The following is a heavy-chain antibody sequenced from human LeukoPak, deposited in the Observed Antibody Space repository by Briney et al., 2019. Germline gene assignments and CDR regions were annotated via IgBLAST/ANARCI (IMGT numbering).Heavy chain of an antibody. V-gene: IGHV1-8*02. J-gene: IGHJ6*02. D-gene: IGHD3-22*01. CDR3: ARTYYYDSADFRILYGMDV. CDR1: GYTFTSYY. CDR2: MDPNSGNT. Sequence: GASVKVSCKASGYTFTSYYMHWVRQAPGQGLEWMGWMDPNSGNTGYAQKFQGRVTMTRNTSIRTAYMELSSLRSEDTAVYYCARTYYYDSADFRILYGMDVWGQGTTVTVSS.